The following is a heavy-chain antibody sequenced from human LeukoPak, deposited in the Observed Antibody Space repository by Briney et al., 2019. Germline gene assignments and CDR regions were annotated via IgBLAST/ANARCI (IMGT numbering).Heavy chain of an antibody. Sequence: GASVKVSCKASGYTFTNYAVLWVRQAPGQRLEWMGWINAGNGNTEYSQNFQDRVTITRDTSATTAYMELSSLRSEDTAVYYCARGSYFYGSGSFMGSDYWGQGTLVTVSS. CDR3: ARGSYFYGSGSFMGSDY. D-gene: IGHD3-10*01. CDR2: INAGNGNT. CDR1: GYTFTNYA. V-gene: IGHV1-3*01. J-gene: IGHJ4*02.